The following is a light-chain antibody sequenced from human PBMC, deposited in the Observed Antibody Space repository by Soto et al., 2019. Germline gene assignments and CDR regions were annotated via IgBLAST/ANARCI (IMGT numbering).Light chain of an antibody. V-gene: IGKV1-5*01. CDR3: QQYNSYSWT. CDR1: LRFSSW. J-gene: IGKJ1*01. CDR2: DAS. Sequence: DIQMTQSPSTLSAPLGDRVTITCRASLRFSSWLAWYQQKPGKAPKLLIYDASSLESGVPSRFSGSGSGTEFTLTISSLQPDDFATYYCQQYNSYSWTFGQGTKVDIK.